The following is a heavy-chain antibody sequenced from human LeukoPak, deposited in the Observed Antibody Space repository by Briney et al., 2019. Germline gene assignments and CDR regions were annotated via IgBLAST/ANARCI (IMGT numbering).Heavy chain of an antibody. CDR1: GYTFTAYH. CDR3: ARDYFNSGNCFDP. Sequence: ASVKVSCKASGYTFTAYHLHWVRQAPGQGPEWMGWINPNSGGTNSAQKFQGRVTMTRDTSINTAYIELSRLTFDDTAVYFCARDYFNSGNCFDPWGQGTLVTVSS. V-gene: IGHV1-2*02. D-gene: IGHD2/OR15-2a*01. CDR2: INPNSGGT. J-gene: IGHJ5*02.